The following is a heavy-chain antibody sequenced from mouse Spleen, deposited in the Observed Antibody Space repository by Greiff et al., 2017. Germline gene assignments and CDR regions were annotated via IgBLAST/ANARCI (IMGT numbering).Heavy chain of an antibody. CDR1: GYTFTSYW. J-gene: IGHJ4*01. V-gene: IGHV1-72*01. D-gene: IGHD2-4*01. Sequence: QVQLKQPGAELVKPGASVKLSCKASGYTFTSYWMHWVKQRPGRGLEWIGRIDPNSGGTKYNEKFKSKATLTVDKPSSTAYMQLSSLTSEDSAVYYCVREGLRRGYYAMDYWGQGTSVTVSS. CDR2: IDPNSGGT. CDR3: VREGLRRGYYAMDY.